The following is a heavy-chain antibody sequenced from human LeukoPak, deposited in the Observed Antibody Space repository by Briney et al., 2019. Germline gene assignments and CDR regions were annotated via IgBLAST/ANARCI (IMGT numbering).Heavy chain of an antibody. J-gene: IGHJ4*02. V-gene: IGHV4-4*09. Sequence: SETLSLTCTVSGGSISSYYWSWIRQPPGKGLEWIGYIYTSGSTNYNPSLKSRVTISVDTSKNQFSLRLSAVTAADTAVYYCARQMGLGVWALDYWGQGTLVTVSS. D-gene: IGHD5/OR15-5a*01. CDR1: GGSISSYY. CDR2: IYTSGST. CDR3: ARQMGLGVWALDY.